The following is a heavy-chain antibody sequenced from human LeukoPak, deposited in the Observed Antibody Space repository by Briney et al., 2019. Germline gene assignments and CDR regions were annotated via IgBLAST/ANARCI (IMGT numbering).Heavy chain of an antibody. CDR3: ARGPDYGGPL. CDR2: MNSDASST. D-gene: IGHD4-23*01. V-gene: IGHV3-74*01. CDR1: GFTFANYW. J-gene: IGHJ4*02. Sequence: GGSLRLSCVASGFTFANYWMHWVRQAPGKGLVWVARMNSDASSTSYADSVKGRFTISRDNAKKTLYLQMNSLRAEDTAVYYCARGPDYGGPLRGQGTLVTVSP.